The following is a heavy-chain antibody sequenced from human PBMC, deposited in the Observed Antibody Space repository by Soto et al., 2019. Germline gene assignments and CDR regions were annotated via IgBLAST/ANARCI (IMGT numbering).Heavy chain of an antibody. V-gene: IGHV3-15*01. CDR2: IKSKTDGETT. J-gene: IGHJ6*02. Sequence: GGSLRLSCAASGFTFSSYAMSWVRQAPGKGLEWVGRIKSKTDGETTDYAAPVKGRFTISRDDSKNTLYLQMNSLKTEDTAVYYCITDLMDVWGQGTTVTVSS. CDR3: ITDLMDV. CDR1: GFTFSSYA.